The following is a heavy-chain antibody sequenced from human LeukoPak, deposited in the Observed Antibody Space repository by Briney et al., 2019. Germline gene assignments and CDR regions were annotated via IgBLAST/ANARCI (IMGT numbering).Heavy chain of an antibody. CDR2: ISGDGSST. CDR1: GFTFSSYW. V-gene: IGHV3-74*01. Sequence: PGGSLRLSCAASGFTFSSYWMHWVRQAPGEGPMCVSRISGDGSSTSYADSVKGRFTISRDNAKNTLYLQMNSLRAEDTAVYHCARDGSGWSFDYWGQGTLVTVSP. CDR3: ARDGSGWSFDY. D-gene: IGHD6-19*01. J-gene: IGHJ4*02.